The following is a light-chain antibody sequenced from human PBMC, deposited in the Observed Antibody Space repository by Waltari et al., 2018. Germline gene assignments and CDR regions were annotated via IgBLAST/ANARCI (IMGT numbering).Light chain of an antibody. CDR1: QDISRC. CDR3: QQYDVLPFT. J-gene: IGKJ3*01. V-gene: IGKV1-16*01. Sequence: DIPMTQSPSSLSASVGDKVTITCHASQDISRCLVWFQQKPGKAPKPLIYAASSLQSGVPSRFSGSGSGTDYTLTINNLQPEDFATYYCQQYDVLPFTFGPGTKLDFK. CDR2: AAS.